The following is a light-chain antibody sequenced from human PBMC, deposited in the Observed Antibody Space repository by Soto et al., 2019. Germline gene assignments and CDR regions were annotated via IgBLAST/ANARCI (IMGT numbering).Light chain of an antibody. CDR1: SSDVGGYKY. V-gene: IGLV2-14*01. CDR3: SSYTSSSTLV. Sequence: QSALTQPASVSGSAGQSITISCTGTSSDVGGYKYVSWYQQHPGEAPKLMIYEVTNRPSGVSNRFSGSKSDNTASLTISGLLADDEADYYCSSYTSSSTLVFGTGTKLTVL. CDR2: EVT. J-gene: IGLJ1*01.